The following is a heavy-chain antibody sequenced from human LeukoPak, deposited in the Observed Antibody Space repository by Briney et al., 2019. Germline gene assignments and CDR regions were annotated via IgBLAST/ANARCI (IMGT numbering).Heavy chain of an antibody. Sequence: SETLSLTCTVSGGSISSHHWSWIRQPPGKGLEWIAYIHYSGSTNYNPSLKSRVTISVEASKNQFSLKLNSVTAADTAVYYCARDLEVSTIGYFDYWGQGALVTVSS. CDR1: GGSISSHH. J-gene: IGHJ4*02. CDR2: IHYSGST. D-gene: IGHD5/OR15-5a*01. CDR3: ARDLEVSTIGYFDY. V-gene: IGHV4-59*11.